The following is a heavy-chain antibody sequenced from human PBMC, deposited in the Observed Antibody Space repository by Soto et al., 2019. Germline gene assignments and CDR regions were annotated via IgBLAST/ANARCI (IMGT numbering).Heavy chain of an antibody. CDR1: GFTVSSTY. D-gene: IGHD6-13*01. Sequence: PGGSLRLSCAASGFTVSSTYMTWVRQAPGKGLEWVSVIYGGLTTSYADSVKGRFTISRDNSKNTVFLQMNSLRAEDTAVYYCASTPSKYSSRWYGGEGYYYGMDVWGQGATVTVSS. CDR3: ASTPSKYSSRWYGGEGYYYGMDV. V-gene: IGHV3-53*01. J-gene: IGHJ6*02. CDR2: IYGGLTT.